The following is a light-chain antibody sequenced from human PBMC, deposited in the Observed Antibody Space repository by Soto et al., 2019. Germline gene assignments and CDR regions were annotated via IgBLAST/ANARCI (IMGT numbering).Light chain of an antibody. CDR3: SSYTSSNTLV. J-gene: IGLJ1*01. Sequence: QSALTQPASVSGSPGQSITISCTGTSSDVGGYNYVSWYQQHPGKAPKLMIYEVSNRPSGVSNRFSGSKSGSTASLTISGLQAEDEADYYCSSYTSSNTLVFGTGTKVTAL. V-gene: IGLV2-14*01. CDR1: SSDVGGYNY. CDR2: EVS.